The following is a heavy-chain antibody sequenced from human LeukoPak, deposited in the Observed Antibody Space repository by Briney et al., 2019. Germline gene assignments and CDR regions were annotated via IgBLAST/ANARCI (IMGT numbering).Heavy chain of an antibody. CDR2: MNPNSGNT. Sequence: GAPVKVSCKASGYTFTSYDINWVRQATGQGLEWMGWMNPNSGNTGYAQKFQGRVTMTRNTSISTAYMELSSLRSEDTAVYYCARGLMVRGVIITYYYYYYMDVWGKGTTVTISS. CDR3: ARGLMVRGVIITYYYYYYMDV. J-gene: IGHJ6*03. V-gene: IGHV1-8*01. D-gene: IGHD3-10*01. CDR1: GYTFTSYD.